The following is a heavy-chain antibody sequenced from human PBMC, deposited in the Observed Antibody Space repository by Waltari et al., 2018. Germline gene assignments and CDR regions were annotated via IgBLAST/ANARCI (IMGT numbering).Heavy chain of an antibody. CDR3: AKDPTRYSSSSPDWFDP. CDR1: GFTFDDYA. CDR2: MSWNSGSI. V-gene: IGHV3-9*01. Sequence: EVQLVESGEGLVQPGRSLRLSCAASGFTFDDYAMHWVRQAPGKGLEWVSGMSWNSGSIGYAYSVKGRFTISRDNAKNSLYLQMNRLRAEDTALYYCAKDPTRYSSSSPDWFDPWGQGTLVTVSS. J-gene: IGHJ5*02. D-gene: IGHD6-6*01.